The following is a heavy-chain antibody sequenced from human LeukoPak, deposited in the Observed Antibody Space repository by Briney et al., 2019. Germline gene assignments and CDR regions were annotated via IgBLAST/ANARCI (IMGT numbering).Heavy chain of an antibody. J-gene: IGHJ6*02. V-gene: IGHV3-23*01. CDR1: GYSISSGYY. D-gene: IGHD3-9*01. Sequence: ETLSLTCTVSGYSISSGYYWGWIRQPPGRGLEWVSAISGSGGSTYYADSVKGRFTISRDNSKNTLYLQMNSLRAEDTAVYYCATGPSAGSNFDWSPHHYYYGMDVWGQGTTVTVSS. CDR2: ISGSGGST. CDR3: ATGPSAGSNFDWSPHHYYYGMDV.